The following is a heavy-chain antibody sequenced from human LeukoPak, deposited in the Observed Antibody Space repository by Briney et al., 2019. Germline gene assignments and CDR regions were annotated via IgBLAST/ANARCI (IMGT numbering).Heavy chain of an antibody. D-gene: IGHD3-10*01. V-gene: IGHV1-18*01. Sequence: GASVKVSCKASGYAFTSYGISWVRQAPGQGLEWMGWISAYNGNTNYAQKFQGRVTITADESTSTAYMELSSLRSEDTAVYYCARRKYYLYYFDYWGQGTLVTVSS. CDR1: GYAFTSYG. J-gene: IGHJ4*02. CDR2: ISAYNGNT. CDR3: ARRKYYLYYFDY.